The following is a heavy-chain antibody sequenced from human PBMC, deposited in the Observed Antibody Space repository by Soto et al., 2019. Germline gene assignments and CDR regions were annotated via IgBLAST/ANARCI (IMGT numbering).Heavy chain of an antibody. Sequence: GGSLRLSCAASGFIFNTYAMSWVRQAPGKGLEWISAITDSGDATYHADSVKGRFAISRDNSKNTLFLQMNSLRVEDTAVYYCAKGSRSARPYYFDYWGQGTLVTVSS. V-gene: IGHV3-23*01. CDR1: GFIFNTYA. D-gene: IGHD6-19*01. J-gene: IGHJ4*02. CDR3: AKGSRSARPYYFDY. CDR2: ITDSGDAT.